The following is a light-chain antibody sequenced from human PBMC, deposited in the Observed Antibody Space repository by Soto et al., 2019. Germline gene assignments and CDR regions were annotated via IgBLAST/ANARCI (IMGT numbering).Light chain of an antibody. J-gene: IGKJ2*01. CDR2: GAS. CDR3: QQYGSSPFT. Sequence: EIVLTQSPGTLSLSPGERATLSCRATQRVISRFLAWYQQKPGQAPRLLLYGASSRATGIPDRFSGSGSGTDFTLTISRLATEEFAVFYCQQYGSSPFTFVQGSKLEIQ. CDR1: QRVISRF. V-gene: IGKV3-20*01.